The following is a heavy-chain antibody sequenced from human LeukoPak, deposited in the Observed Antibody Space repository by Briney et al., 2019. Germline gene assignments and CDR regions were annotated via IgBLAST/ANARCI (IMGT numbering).Heavy chain of an antibody. CDR2: ISNDGSDK. D-gene: IGHD3-22*01. V-gene: IGHV3-30*18. J-gene: IGHJ4*02. CDR1: GFTFSSYG. Sequence: PGRSLRLSCAASGFTFSSYGIHWVRQAPGKGLEWVAVISNDGSDKSYADSVKGRFTISRDNSKNTLYLHMNSLRAEDTAVYFCAKGTVIVCYYFDSWGQGTLVTVSS. CDR3: AKGTVIVCYYFDS.